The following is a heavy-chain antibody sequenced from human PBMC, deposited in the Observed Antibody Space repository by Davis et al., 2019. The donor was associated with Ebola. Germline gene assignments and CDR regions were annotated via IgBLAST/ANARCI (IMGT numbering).Heavy chain of an antibody. CDR3: AREAFMVQGVTSRPWGMDV. J-gene: IGHJ6*02. CDR1: GFTFSSYW. D-gene: IGHD3-10*01. V-gene: IGHV3-7*01. CDR2: IKQDGSEK. Sequence: GESLKISCAASGFTFSSYWMSWVRQAPGKGLEWVANIKQDGSEKYYVDSVKGRFTISRDNAKNSLYLQMNSLRAEDTAVYYCAREAFMVQGVTSRPWGMDVWGQGITVTVSS.